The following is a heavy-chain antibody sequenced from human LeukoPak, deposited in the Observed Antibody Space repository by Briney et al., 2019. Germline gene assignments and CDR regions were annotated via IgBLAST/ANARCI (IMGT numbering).Heavy chain of an antibody. CDR2: IRYDGSNK. CDR3: AKGAIAVAVLILH. V-gene: IGHV3-30*02. D-gene: IGHD6-19*01. Sequence: GGSLRLSCAASGFTFSSCGMHWVRQAPGKGLEWVAFIRYDGSNKYYADSVKGRFTISRDNSKNTLYLQMNSLRAEDTAVYYCAKGAIAVAVLILHWGQGTLVTVSS. J-gene: IGHJ4*02. CDR1: GFTFSSCG.